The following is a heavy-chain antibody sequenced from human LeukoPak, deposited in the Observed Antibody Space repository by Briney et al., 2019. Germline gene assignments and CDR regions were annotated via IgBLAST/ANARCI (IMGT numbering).Heavy chain of an antibody. J-gene: IGHJ4*02. V-gene: IGHV3-66*01. D-gene: IGHD3-10*01. CDR1: GFIVSSNS. CDR2: IYSGGTT. Sequence: GGSLRLPCAASGFIVSSNSMSWVRQAPGKGLEWVSVIYSGGTTYDPAPVKGRFTISSDNSKYTLYLQMNSLSAEDTAVYYCARVFRGVTGDYFDYWGQGTLVTVSS. CDR3: ARVFRGVTGDYFDY.